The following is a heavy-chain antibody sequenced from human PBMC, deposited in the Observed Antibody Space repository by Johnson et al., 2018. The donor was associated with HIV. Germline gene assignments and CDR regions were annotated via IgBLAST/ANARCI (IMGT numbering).Heavy chain of an antibody. J-gene: IGHJ3*02. Sequence: QVQLVESGGGVVQPGRSLRLSCAASGFTFGDYAMHWVRQAPGKGLEWVAVMSYDGSNKYYADSVKGRFTISRDNAKNSLYLQMNSLRAEDTAVYYCAKVPRVVVIPLDAFDIWGQGTMVTVSS. CDR3: AKVPRVVVIPLDAFDI. CDR2: MSYDGSNK. D-gene: IGHD3-22*01. CDR1: GFTFGDYA. V-gene: IGHV3-30*04.